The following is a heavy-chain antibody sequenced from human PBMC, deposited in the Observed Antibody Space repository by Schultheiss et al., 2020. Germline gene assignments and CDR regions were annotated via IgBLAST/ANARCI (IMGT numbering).Heavy chain of an antibody. D-gene: IGHD2-15*01. CDR3: ARDRHVVVAATFDY. J-gene: IGHJ4*02. V-gene: IGHV3-33*08. CDR2: IWYDGSNK. Sequence: WGSLRLSCAASGFTFSSYAMSWVRQAPGKGLEWVAVIWYDGSNKYYADSVKGRFTISRDNSKNTLYLQMNSLRAEDTAVYYCARDRHVVVAATFDYWGQGTLVTVSS. CDR1: GFTFSSYA.